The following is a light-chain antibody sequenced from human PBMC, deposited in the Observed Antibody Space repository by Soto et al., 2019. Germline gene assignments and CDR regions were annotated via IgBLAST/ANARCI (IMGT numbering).Light chain of an antibody. CDR2: DVS. J-gene: IGLJ1*01. Sequence: QAALTQPASVSGASGQSITISCTGTSSDGGGYNYVSWYQQHPGKAPKLMIYDVSNRPSGVSNRFSGSKSGNTASLTISGLQAEDEADYYCSSYTGSSTLVYVFGTGTKVTVL. CDR3: SSYTGSSTLVYV. V-gene: IGLV2-14*01. CDR1: SSDGGGYNY.